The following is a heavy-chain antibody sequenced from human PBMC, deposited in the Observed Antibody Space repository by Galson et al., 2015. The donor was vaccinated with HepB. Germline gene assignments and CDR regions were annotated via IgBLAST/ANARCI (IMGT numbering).Heavy chain of an antibody. D-gene: IGHD3-22*01. J-gene: IGHJ3*02. CDR2: IWYDGSNK. Sequence: SLRLSCAASGFTFSSYGMHWVRQAPGKGLEWVAVIWYDGSNKYYADSVKGRFTISRDNSKNTLYLQMNSLRAEDTAVYYCARDRYYYDSSGLGNAFDIWGQGTMVTVSS. CDR1: GFTFSSYG. CDR3: ARDRYYYDSSGLGNAFDI. V-gene: IGHV3-33*08.